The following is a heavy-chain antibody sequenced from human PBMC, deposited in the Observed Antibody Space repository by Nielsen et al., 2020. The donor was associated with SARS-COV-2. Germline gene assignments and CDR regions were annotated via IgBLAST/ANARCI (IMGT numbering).Heavy chain of an antibody. CDR2: INAGNGNT. V-gene: IGHV1-3*01. J-gene: IGHJ4*02. D-gene: IGHD2-2*01. CDR1: GYTFTSYA. Sequence: ASVKVSCKASGYTFTSYAMHWVRQAPGQRLEWMGWINAGNGNTKYSQKFRGRVTITRDTSASTAYMELSSLRSEDTAVYYCARRYCSSTSCPIFDYWGQGTLVTVSS. CDR3: ARRYCSSTSCPIFDY.